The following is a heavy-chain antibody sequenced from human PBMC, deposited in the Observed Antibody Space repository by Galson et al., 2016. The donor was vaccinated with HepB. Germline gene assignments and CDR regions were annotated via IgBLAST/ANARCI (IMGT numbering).Heavy chain of an antibody. J-gene: IGHJ6*02. V-gene: IGHV3-7*03. CDR2: INQDGSEI. Sequence: SLRLSCAASGFSFTSYWMSWVRQAPGKGLEWVANINQDGSEIYYVDSMKGRFTISRDNAKKSLYLQMNSLRVEDTAVYFCAKPLSNDILRGSGLHVWGRGTTVTVSS. CDR1: GFSFTSYW. CDR3: AKPLSNDILRGSGLHV. D-gene: IGHD2-8*01.